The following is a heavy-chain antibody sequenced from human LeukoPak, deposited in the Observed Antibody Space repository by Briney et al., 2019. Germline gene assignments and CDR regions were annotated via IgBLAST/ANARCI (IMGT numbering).Heavy chain of an antibody. CDR3: ARVIVAAPAYYYYYGMDV. CDR2: TYYRSKWYN. D-gene: IGHD6-19*01. CDR1: GDSVPSNSAA. Sequence: SQTLSLTCAISGDSVPSNSAAWNWIRQSPSRGLEWLGRTYYRSKWYNDYAVSVKSRITINPDTSKNQFSLRLNSVTPEDTAVYYCARVIVAAPAYYYYYGMDVWGQGTTVTVSS. V-gene: IGHV6-1*01. J-gene: IGHJ6*02.